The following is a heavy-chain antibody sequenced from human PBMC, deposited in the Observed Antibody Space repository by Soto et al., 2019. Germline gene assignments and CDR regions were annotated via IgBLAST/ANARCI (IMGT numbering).Heavy chain of an antibody. CDR3: ARIPRLDTQQLNFDY. Sequence: QVTLKESGPVLVKPTETLTRTCTVSGFSLSNARMGVSWIRQPPGKPLEWLAHIFSNDEKSYSTSLKSRLTISKDTSKSQVVLTMTNMDPVDTATYYCARIPRLDTQQLNFDYWGQGTLVTVSS. D-gene: IGHD6-13*01. V-gene: IGHV2-26*01. CDR2: IFSNDEK. J-gene: IGHJ4*02. CDR1: GFSLSNARMG.